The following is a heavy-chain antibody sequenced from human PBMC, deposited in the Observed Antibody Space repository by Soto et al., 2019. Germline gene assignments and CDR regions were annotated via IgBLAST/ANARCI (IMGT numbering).Heavy chain of an antibody. Sequence: EVQLLESGGGLVQPGGSLRLSCAASGFTFSSYAMSWVRQAPGKGLEWVSAISGSGGSTYYADSVKGRFTISRDNSKNTLYLQMNSLRAEDTAVYYCARDITMIVVVFDAFDIWGQGTMVTVSS. V-gene: IGHV3-23*01. CDR2: ISGSGGST. CDR3: ARDITMIVVVFDAFDI. D-gene: IGHD3-22*01. J-gene: IGHJ3*02. CDR1: GFTFSSYA.